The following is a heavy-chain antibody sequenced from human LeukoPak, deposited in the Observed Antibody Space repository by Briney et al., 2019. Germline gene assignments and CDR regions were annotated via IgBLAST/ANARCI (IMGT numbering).Heavy chain of an antibody. CDR2: IYYSGST. Sequence: SETLSLTCTVSGGSISSYYWSWIRQPPGKGLEWIGSIYYSGSTYYNPSLKSRVTISVDTSKNQFSLKLSSVTAADTAVYYCARSFRGAKGWFFDYWGQGTLVTVSS. V-gene: IGHV4-59*05. CDR3: ARSFRGAKGWFFDY. J-gene: IGHJ4*02. CDR1: GGSISSYY. D-gene: IGHD1-26*01.